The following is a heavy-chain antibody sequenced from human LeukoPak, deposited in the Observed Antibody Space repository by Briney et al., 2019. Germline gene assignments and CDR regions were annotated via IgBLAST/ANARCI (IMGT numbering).Heavy chain of an antibody. Sequence: ASVKVSCKASGYTFTSYYIHWVRQAPGQGLEWMGWINPNSGGTNYAQKFQGRVTMTRDTSISTAYMELSSLRSDDTAVYYCAKSYTIQYYFDYWGQGTLVTVSS. V-gene: IGHV1-2*02. CDR1: GYTFTSYY. J-gene: IGHJ4*02. CDR2: INPNSGGT. CDR3: AKSYTIQYYFDY. D-gene: IGHD3-3*01.